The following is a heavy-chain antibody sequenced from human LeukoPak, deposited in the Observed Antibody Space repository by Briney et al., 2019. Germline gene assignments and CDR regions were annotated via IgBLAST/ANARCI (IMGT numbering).Heavy chain of an antibody. CDR2: INPNSGGT. D-gene: IGHD3-10*01. J-gene: IGHJ4*02. V-gene: IGHV1-2*02. Sequence: ASVKVSCKASGYTFTGYYLHWVRQAPGQGLEWMGWINPNSGGTVYAQKFKGRVTMTRDTSISTAYMELSRLRSDDTALYYCAKDTDYYGSGSDYWGQGTLVTVSS. CDR1: GYTFTGYY. CDR3: AKDTDYYGSGSDY.